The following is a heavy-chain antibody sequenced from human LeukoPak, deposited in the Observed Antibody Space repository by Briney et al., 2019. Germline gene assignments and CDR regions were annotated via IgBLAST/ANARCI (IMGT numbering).Heavy chain of an antibody. CDR1: GGSISSYY. D-gene: IGHD2-2*01. CDR2: IYYSGST. CDR3: ARVIVVVPAALGWFDP. V-gene: IGHV4-59*01. J-gene: IGHJ5*02. Sequence: SETLSLTCTVSGGSISSYYWSWIRQPPGKGLEWIGYIYYSGSTSYNPSLKSRVTISVDTSKNQFSLKLSSVTAADTAVYYCARVIVVVPAALGWFDPWGQGTLVTVSS.